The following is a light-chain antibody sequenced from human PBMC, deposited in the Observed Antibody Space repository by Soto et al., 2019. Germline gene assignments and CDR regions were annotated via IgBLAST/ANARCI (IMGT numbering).Light chain of an antibody. V-gene: IGKV3-20*01. J-gene: IGKJ5*01. Sequence: EIVMTQSPATLSVSPGERATLCCGASQSVSSNLAWYQQKPGQAPRLLIYGASSRVTGIPDRFDGSGSGADFTLTISRLEPGDFAVYYCQHYGSSPSITFGQGTRLEIK. CDR2: GAS. CDR1: QSVSSN. CDR3: QHYGSSPSIT.